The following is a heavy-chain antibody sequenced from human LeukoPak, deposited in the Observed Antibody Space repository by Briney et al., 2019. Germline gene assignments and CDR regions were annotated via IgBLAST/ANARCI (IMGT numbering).Heavy chain of an antibody. J-gene: IGHJ4*02. CDR1: GFTFSNYA. CDR2: IFYDGSIQ. CDR3: AKSGTRSSWSPRLKTYFDY. Sequence: GGSLRLSCAASGFTFSNYAMHWVRQAPGKGLEWVAVIFYDGSIQYYADSVRGRFTISRDNSKNTLYLQMNSLRAEDTSIYYCAKSGTRSSWSPRLKTYFDYWGQGTLVTVSS. V-gene: IGHV3-30*04. D-gene: IGHD6-13*01.